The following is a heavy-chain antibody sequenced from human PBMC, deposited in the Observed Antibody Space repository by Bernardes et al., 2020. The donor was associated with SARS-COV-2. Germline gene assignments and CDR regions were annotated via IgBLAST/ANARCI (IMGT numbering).Heavy chain of an antibody. CDR2: INPNSGGT. Sequence: ASMKVSCKASGYTFIDYYIHWVRQAPGQGLEWMGWINPNSGGTNYAQKFQGRVTMTRDTSINTAYMDLSRLTSDDQAIYYCARVGSQLTIVVVPAAIEWDWFDPWGQGTLVTVSS. D-gene: IGHD2-2*02. CDR3: ARVGSQLTIVVVPAAIEWDWFDP. V-gene: IGHV1-2*02. J-gene: IGHJ5*02. CDR1: GYTFIDYY.